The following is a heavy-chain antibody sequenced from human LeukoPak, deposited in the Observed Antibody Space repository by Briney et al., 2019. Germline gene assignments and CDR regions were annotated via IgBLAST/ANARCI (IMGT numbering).Heavy chain of an antibody. Sequence: QPGGSLRLSCVASGFTLSDYHMHWVRQAPGKGLEWVAVISYDGSNKWFADSVKGRFTISRDNSKNTVFLQMNRLRAEDTAVYYCVRGNTIFGVIIYGPFDYWGQGTLVTVSS. CDR2: ISYDGSNK. D-gene: IGHD3-3*01. CDR1: GFTLSDYH. V-gene: IGHV3-30-3*01. CDR3: VRGNTIFGVIIYGPFDY. J-gene: IGHJ4*02.